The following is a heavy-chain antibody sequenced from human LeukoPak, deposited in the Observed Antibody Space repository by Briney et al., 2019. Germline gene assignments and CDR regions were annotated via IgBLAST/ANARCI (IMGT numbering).Heavy chain of an antibody. J-gene: IGHJ3*02. D-gene: IGHD3-9*01. Sequence: SETLSLTCTVSGGSLSNYYWSWIRQPPGKGLEWIGYIYYSGSTNYNPSLKSRVTISVDTSKNQFSLKLSSVTAADTAVYYCARGYYDILTGYYDAFDIWGQGTMVTVSS. CDR2: IYYSGST. V-gene: IGHV4-59*01. CDR3: ARGYYDILTGYYDAFDI. CDR1: GGSLSNYY.